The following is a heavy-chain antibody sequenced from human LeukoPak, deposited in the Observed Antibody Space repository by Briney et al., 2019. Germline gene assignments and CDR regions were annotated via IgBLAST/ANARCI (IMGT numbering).Heavy chain of an antibody. J-gene: IGHJ6*03. CDR3: AKLGAEMAGTYYYYYMDV. V-gene: IGHV3-23*01. Sequence: GGSLRLSCAASRFTVSSNYMSWVRQAPGKGLEWVSAISGSGGSTYYADSVKGRFTISRDNSKNTLYLQMNSLRAEDTAVYYCAKLGAEMAGTYYYYYMDVWGKGTTVTISS. CDR1: RFTVSSNY. CDR2: ISGSGGST. D-gene: IGHD6-19*01.